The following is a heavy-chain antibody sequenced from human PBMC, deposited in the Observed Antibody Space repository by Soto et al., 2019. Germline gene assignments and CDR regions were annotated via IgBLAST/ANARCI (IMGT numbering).Heavy chain of an antibody. CDR2: ISAYNGNT. CDR1: GYTFTSYG. Sequence: GASVKVSCKASGYTFTSYGISWVRQAPGQGLEWMGWISAYNGNTNYAQKLQGRVTMTTDTSTSTAYMELRSLRSDDTAVYYCAIDSHYYDILPGDRVPFFDYWGRGTLATVSS. CDR3: AIDSHYYDILPGDRVPFFDY. V-gene: IGHV1-18*01. J-gene: IGHJ4*02. D-gene: IGHD3-9*01.